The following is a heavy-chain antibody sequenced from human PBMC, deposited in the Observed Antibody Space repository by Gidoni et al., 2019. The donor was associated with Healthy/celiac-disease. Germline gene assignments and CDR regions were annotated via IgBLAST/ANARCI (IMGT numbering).Heavy chain of an antibody. V-gene: IGHV2-5*01. Sequence: QITLKESGPTLVKPTQTLTLTCTFSGFSLSTSALGVGWLRQPPGKALEWLALIYWNDEKRYSPSLKSRLTITKDTSKNQVVLTMTNMDPVDTATYYCAHTRYDFWNAGPHYFDYWGQGTLVTVSS. CDR3: AHTRYDFWNAGPHYFDY. D-gene: IGHD3-3*01. CDR1: GFSLSTSALG. J-gene: IGHJ4*02. CDR2: IYWNDEK.